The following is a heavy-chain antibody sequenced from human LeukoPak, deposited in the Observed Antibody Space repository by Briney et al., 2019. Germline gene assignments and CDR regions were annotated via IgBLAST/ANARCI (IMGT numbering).Heavy chain of an antibody. CDR1: GGSIGSDDYY. V-gene: IGHV4-30-4*01. CDR3: ARGVERIFGVVNWFDP. Sequence: SETLSLTCTVSGGSIGSDDYYWSWIRQPPGKGLEWIGCIYYSGSTYYNPSLKSRVTISVDTSKNQFSLKLNSVTAADTAVYYCARGVERIFGVVNWFDPWGQGTSVTVSS. D-gene: IGHD3-3*01. CDR2: IYYSGST. J-gene: IGHJ5*02.